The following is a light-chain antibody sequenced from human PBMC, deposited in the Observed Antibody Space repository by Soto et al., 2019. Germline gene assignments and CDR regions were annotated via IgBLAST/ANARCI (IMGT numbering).Light chain of an antibody. CDR2: EVN. CDR1: SSDVGGYDY. V-gene: IGLV2-14*01. CDR3: SSYTGSSTVV. J-gene: IGLJ3*02. Sequence: QLVLTQPASVSGSPGQSITISCTGTSSDVGGYDYVSWYQQHPGKAPKLMIYEVNNRPSGVSNRFSASKSGNTASLTISGLQVEDEADYYCSSYTGSSTVVFGGGTKVTVL.